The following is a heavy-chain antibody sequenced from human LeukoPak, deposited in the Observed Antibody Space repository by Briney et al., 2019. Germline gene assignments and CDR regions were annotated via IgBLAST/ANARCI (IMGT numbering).Heavy chain of an antibody. V-gene: IGHV4-39*07. CDR2: IFSTGST. CDR3: AWGRQLNFFDP. D-gene: IGHD2-2*01. J-gene: IGHJ5*02. Sequence: SETLSLTCTVAGDSISTSRYYWGWLRQPPGKGLQWIGSIFSTGSTYYNPSLKSRVTISIDTSKNHFSLRLNSVTAADTAVYYCAWGRQLNFFDPWGQGTLVTVSS. CDR1: GDSISTSRYY.